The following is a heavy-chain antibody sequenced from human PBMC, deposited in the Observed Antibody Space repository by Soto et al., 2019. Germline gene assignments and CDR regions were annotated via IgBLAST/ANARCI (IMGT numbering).Heavy chain of an antibody. V-gene: IGHV1-46*01. CDR1: GYTFTSYY. CDR3: AREGVVVPSALYYFDY. D-gene: IGHD2-2*01. CDR2: INPSGYGT. J-gene: IGHJ4*02. Sequence: ASVKVSCKASGYTFTSYYMHWVRQAPGQGLEWVGIINPSGYGTSYAQKFQGRVTMTRDTSTSTFYMELRSLRSDDTAVYFCAREGVVVPSALYYFDYWGQGTLVTVSS.